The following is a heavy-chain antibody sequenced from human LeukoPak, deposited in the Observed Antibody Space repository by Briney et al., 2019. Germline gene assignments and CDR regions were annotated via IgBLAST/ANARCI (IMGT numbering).Heavy chain of an antibody. CDR3: ARAPPDYGDFDF. Sequence: GRSLRLSCAASGFTFDDYAMHWVRQAPGKGLEWVSYISGSGSAIYYADSVKGRFTISRDNAKNSLYLHLNSLRDEGTAVYYCARAPPDYGDFDFWGQGTLVTVSS. CDR2: ISGSGSAI. D-gene: IGHD4-17*01. J-gene: IGHJ4*02. CDR1: GFTFDDYA. V-gene: IGHV3-48*02.